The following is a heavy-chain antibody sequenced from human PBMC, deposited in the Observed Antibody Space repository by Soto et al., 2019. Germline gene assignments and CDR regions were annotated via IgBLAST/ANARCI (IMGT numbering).Heavy chain of an antibody. J-gene: IGHJ4*02. D-gene: IGHD3-10*01. CDR1: GDSISSSGYY. CDR2: IYYSGSS. CDR3: ARDSDYYSSGSFDY. Sequence: SETLSLTCSVSGDSISSSGYYWSWIRQRPGKGLEWIGNIYYSGSSYNNPSLKSRVTISVNTSENQFSLNLRSVTAADTAVYYCARDSDYYSSGSFDYWGQGTLVTVSS. V-gene: IGHV4-31*03.